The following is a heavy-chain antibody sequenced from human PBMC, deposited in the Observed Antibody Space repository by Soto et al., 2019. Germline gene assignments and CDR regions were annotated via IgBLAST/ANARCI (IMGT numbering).Heavy chain of an antibody. J-gene: IGHJ6*02. Sequence: SETLSLTCTVSGGSITSSYWSWIRRPPGKGLEWIAYIYDTGISGYTPSTSYNPSLKSRVTMSVDTSKSQFSLKLTSVTAADTAVYYCAGILQPFLNYGMDVWGQGTTVTVSS. CDR2: IYDTGISGYTPST. V-gene: IGHV4-59*01. D-gene: IGHD4-4*01. CDR1: GGSITSSY. CDR3: AGILQPFLNYGMDV.